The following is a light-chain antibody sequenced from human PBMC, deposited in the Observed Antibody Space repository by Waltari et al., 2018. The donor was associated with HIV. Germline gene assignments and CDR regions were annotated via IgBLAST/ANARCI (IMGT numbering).Light chain of an antibody. Sequence: DIQLTQSPSFLSASLGDRVTITCRASQDITSYLAWYQKKPGKAPKLLIYAASTLQTGVPSRFSGSGSGTEFTLTVNSLQSEDFATYYCQQLKGYPITFGQGTRLDIK. CDR2: AAS. CDR1: QDITSY. J-gene: IGKJ5*01. CDR3: QQLKGYPIT. V-gene: IGKV1-9*01.